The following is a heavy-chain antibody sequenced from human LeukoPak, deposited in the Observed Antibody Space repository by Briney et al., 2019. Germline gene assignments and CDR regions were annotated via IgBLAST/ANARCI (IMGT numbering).Heavy chain of an antibody. V-gene: IGHV3-21*04. D-gene: IGHD6-19*01. CDR2: ISSGTSYI. J-gene: IGHJ4*02. Sequence: GGSLRLSCAASGFTFNTYTMNWVRQAPGKGLEWVSSISSGTSYIYYADSVKGRFTISRDNAKNSLYLQMNSLRAEDTAVYYCAKDHSSGWPYCFPYWGQGTLVTVSS. CDR3: AKDHSSGWPYCFPY. CDR1: GFTFNTYT.